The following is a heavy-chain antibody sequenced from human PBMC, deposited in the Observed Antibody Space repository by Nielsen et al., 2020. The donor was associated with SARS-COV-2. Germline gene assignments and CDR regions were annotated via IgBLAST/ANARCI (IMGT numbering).Heavy chain of an antibody. CDR2: IGTTGDKT. V-gene: IGHV3-11*01. CDR3: ARDQPHSRDDYYDSSGYYPLFDY. D-gene: IGHD3-22*01. Sequence: WIRQPPGKGLEWVSSIGTTGDKTFYADSVKGRFTISRDNAKNSLYLQMNSLRAEDTAVYYCARDQPHSRDDYYDSSGYYPLFDYWGQGTLVTVSS. J-gene: IGHJ4*02.